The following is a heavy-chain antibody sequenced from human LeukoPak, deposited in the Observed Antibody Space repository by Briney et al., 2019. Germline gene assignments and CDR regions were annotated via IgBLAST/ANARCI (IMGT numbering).Heavy chain of an antibody. Sequence: GASVKVSCKASGGTFSSYAISWVRQAPGQGLEWMGGIIPISGTVNYAQNLQGRVTFTADESTTTTYMELSSLRSDDTAVYYCARFDPGVHPGDYWGQGTLVTVSS. CDR1: GGTFSSYA. CDR2: IIPISGTV. J-gene: IGHJ4*02. V-gene: IGHV1-69*13. D-gene: IGHD3-10*01. CDR3: ARFDPGVHPGDY.